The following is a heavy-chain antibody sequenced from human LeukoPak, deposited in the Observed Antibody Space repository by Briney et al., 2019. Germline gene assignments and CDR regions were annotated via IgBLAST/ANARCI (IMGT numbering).Heavy chain of an antibody. D-gene: IGHD2-2*02. Sequence: SETLSLTCTVSGGSISSGSYYWSWIRQPAGKGLEWSGRIYTSGSTNYNPSLKSRVTISVDTSKNQFSLKLSSVTAADTAVYYCAREGYCSSTSCYTTSHYWGQGTLVTVSS. CDR3: AREGYCSSTSCYTTSHY. CDR2: IYTSGST. V-gene: IGHV4-61*02. J-gene: IGHJ4*02. CDR1: GGSISSGSYY.